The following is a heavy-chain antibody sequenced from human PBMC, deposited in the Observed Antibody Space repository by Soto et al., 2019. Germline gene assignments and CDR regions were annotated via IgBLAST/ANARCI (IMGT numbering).Heavy chain of an antibody. D-gene: IGHD2-2*01. CDR1: GGSFSGYY. J-gene: IGHJ5*02. CDR2: INHSGST. Sequence: TLSLTCAVYGGSFSGYYWSWIRQPPGKGLEWIGEINHSGSTNYNPSLKSRVTISVDTSKNQFSLKLSSVTAADTAVYYCARGKDIVVVPAVIWFDPWGQGTLVTVSS. V-gene: IGHV4-34*01. CDR3: ARGKDIVVVPAVIWFDP.